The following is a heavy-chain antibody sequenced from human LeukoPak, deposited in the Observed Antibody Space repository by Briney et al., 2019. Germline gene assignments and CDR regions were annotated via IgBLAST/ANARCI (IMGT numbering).Heavy chain of an antibody. D-gene: IGHD3-9*01. CDR1: GGSISSYY. Sequence: PSETLSLTCTVSGGSISSYYWSWIRQPPGKGLEWIGYIYYSGSTNYNPSLKSRVTISVDTSKNQFSLKLSSVTAADTAVYYCARTYYDIAGYYYGMDVWGQGTTDTVSS. V-gene: IGHV4-59*01. CDR3: ARTYYDIAGYYYGMDV. CDR2: IYYSGST. J-gene: IGHJ6*02.